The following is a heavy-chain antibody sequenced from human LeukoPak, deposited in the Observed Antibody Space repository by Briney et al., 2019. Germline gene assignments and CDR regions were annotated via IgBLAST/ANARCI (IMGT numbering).Heavy chain of an antibody. CDR2: IRSKAHGGTT. CDR3: TRAGRYCSGGSCYSFY. J-gene: IGHJ4*02. Sequence: GGSLRLSSTASGFTFGDYAMSWFRQAPGEGLEWVGFIRSKAHGGTTEYAASVKGRFTISRDDSKSIAYLQMDSLKTEDTAVYYCTRAGRYCSGGSCYSFYWGQGTLVTVSS. CDR1: GFTFGDYA. D-gene: IGHD2-15*01. V-gene: IGHV3-49*03.